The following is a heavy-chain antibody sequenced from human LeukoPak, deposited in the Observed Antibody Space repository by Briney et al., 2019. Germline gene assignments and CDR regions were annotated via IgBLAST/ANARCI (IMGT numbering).Heavy chain of an antibody. CDR1: GDSVSSNSAA. V-gene: IGHV6-1*01. J-gene: IGHJ3*02. CDR2: TYYRSKWYN. D-gene: IGHD6-13*01. Sequence: SQTLSLTCAISGDSVSSNSAAWNWIRQSPSRGLEWLGRTYYRSKWYNDYAVSVKSRITINPDTSKNQFSLQLNSVTPEDTAVYYCARAIAIPGYSSSWPHDAFDIWGQGTMVTVSS. CDR3: ARAIAIPGYSSSWPHDAFDI.